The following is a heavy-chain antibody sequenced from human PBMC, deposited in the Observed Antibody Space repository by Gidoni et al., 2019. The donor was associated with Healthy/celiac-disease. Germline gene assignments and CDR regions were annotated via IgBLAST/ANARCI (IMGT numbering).Heavy chain of an antibody. V-gene: IGHV3-30-3*01. CDR2: ISYDGSNK. Sequence: QVQLVESGGGVVQPGRSLRHSCAASGFTFSSYAMHWVRQATGKGLEWVAVISYDGSNKYYADSVKCRFTISIDNSKNTLYLQMNSLRAEDTAVYYCASRANYGSGSELSDWGQGTLVTVSS. CDR3: ASRANYGSGSELSD. CDR1: GFTFSSYA. J-gene: IGHJ4*02. D-gene: IGHD3-10*01.